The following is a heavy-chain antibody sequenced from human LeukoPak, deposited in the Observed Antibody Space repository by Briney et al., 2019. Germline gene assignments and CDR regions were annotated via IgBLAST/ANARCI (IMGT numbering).Heavy chain of an antibody. V-gene: IGHV3-7*01. J-gene: IGHJ4*02. CDR1: GFTFSSYW. D-gene: IGHD3-22*01. Sequence: GGSLRLSCAASGFTFSSYWMSWVRQAPGKGLEWVANIKQDGSEKYYVDSVKGRFTISRDNAKNSLYLQMNSLRAEDTAVYYCARVPWGYDSSGYFLFWGQGTLVAVSS. CDR3: ARVPWGYDSSGYFLF. CDR2: IKQDGSEK.